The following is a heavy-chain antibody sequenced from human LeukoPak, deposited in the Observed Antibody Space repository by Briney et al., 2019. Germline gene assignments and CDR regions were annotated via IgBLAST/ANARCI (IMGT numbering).Heavy chain of an antibody. V-gene: IGHV1-18*01. D-gene: IGHD3-10*01. CDR2: ISAYNGNT. CDR1: GYTFTSYG. CDR3: ARGRKSGNLLWFGELSYYFDY. Sequence: ASVKVSCKASGYTFTSYGISWVRQAPGQGLEWMGWISAYNGNTNYAQKLQGRVTMTTDTSTSTAYMELRSLRSDDTAVYYCARGRKSGNLLWFGELSYYFDYWGQGTLVTVSS. J-gene: IGHJ4*02.